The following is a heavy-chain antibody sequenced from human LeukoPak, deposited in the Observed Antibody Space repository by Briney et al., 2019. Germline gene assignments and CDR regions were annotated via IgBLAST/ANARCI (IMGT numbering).Heavy chain of an antibody. V-gene: IGHV3-23*01. CDR3: AKNIVVVVAAANS. J-gene: IGHJ4*02. Sequence: GGSLRLSCAASGFTFSSYAMSWVRQAPGKGLEWVSAISGSGGSTYYADSVKGRFTISRDNSKNTLYLQMNSLRAEDTAVYCCAKNIVVVVAAANSWGQGTLVTVSS. D-gene: IGHD2-15*01. CDR1: GFTFSSYA. CDR2: ISGSGGST.